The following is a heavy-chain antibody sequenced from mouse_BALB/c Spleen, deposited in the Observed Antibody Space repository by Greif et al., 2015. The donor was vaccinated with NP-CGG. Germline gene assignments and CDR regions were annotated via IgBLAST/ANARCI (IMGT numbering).Heavy chain of an antibody. Sequence: EVQRVESGGGLVQPGGSRKLSCAASGFTFSSFGMHWVRQAPEKGPEWVAYISSGSSTIYYADTVKGRFTISRDNPKNTLFLQTTSLRSEDTAMYYCARSTMITEAMDYWGQGTSVTVSS. CDR2: ISSGSSTI. D-gene: IGHD2-4*01. V-gene: IGHV5-17*02. CDR3: ARSTMITEAMDY. J-gene: IGHJ4*01. CDR1: GFTFSSFG.